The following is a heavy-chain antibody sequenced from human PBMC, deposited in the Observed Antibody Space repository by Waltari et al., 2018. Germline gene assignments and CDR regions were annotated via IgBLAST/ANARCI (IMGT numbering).Heavy chain of an antibody. Sequence: EVQLVESGGGLVQPGGSLRRSCAGSAFPFSSYSLNWGRRAPGKWLEWVSYISSSSSTIYYADSVKGRFTISRDNAKNSLYLQMNSLRDEDTAVYYCARDRGVVPAAMYYWGQGTLVTVSS. CDR2: ISSSSSTI. CDR1: AFPFSSYS. D-gene: IGHD2-2*01. CDR3: ARDRGVVPAAMYY. V-gene: IGHV3-48*02. J-gene: IGHJ4*02.